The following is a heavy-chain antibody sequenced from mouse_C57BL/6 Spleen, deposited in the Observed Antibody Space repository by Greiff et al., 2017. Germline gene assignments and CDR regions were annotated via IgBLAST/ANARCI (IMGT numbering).Heavy chain of an antibody. V-gene: IGHV1-54*01. CDR1: GYAFTNYL. Sequence: VQLQQSGAELVRPGTSVKVSCKASGYAFTNYLIEWVKQRPGQGLEWIGVINPGSGGTNYNEKFKGKATLTADKSSSTAYMQLSSLTSEDSAVYFCARGGYYGPDYWGQGTTLTVSS. CDR2: INPGSGGT. D-gene: IGHD1-2*01. CDR3: ARGGYYGPDY. J-gene: IGHJ2*01.